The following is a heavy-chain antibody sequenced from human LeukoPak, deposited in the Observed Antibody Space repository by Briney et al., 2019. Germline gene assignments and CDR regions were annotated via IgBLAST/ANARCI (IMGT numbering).Heavy chain of an antibody. Sequence: PGGSLRLSCAASGFTFSSYAMSWVRQAPGKGLEWVSAISGSGGSTYYADSVKGWFTISRDNSKNMLYLQMNSLRAEDTAVYYCAKFDEHGDYFDYWGQGTLVTVSS. V-gene: IGHV3-23*01. CDR2: ISGSGGST. CDR3: AKFDEHGDYFDY. CDR1: GFTFSSYA. J-gene: IGHJ4*02. D-gene: IGHD4-17*01.